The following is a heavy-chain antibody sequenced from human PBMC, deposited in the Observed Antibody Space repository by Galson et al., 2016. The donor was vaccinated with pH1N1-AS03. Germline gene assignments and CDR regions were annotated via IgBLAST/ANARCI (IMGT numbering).Heavy chain of an antibody. CDR2: INKDEDER. CDR3: ARWGNNWDWAIDY. V-gene: IGHV3-7*01. CDR1: GFSISSGA. Sequence: SLRLSCAASGFSISSGAMTWVRQAPGKGLEWVATINKDEDERYYMGSVKGRFTISRDNGRNSLYLQMNSLRDEDTGVYFCARWGNNWDWAIDYWGQGTLVTVSS. D-gene: IGHD1-1*01. J-gene: IGHJ4*02.